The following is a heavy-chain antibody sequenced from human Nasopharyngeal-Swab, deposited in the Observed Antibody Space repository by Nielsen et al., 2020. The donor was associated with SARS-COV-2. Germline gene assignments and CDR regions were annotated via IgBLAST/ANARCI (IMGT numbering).Heavy chain of an antibody. CDR2: ISSTGTTI. D-gene: IGHD5-18*01. J-gene: IGHJ4*02. CDR3: AREMGYSYGWDY. Sequence: WIRQPPGKGLEWISYISSTGTTIYYADSVKGRFTISRDNAKNSLFLRMNSLRAEDTALYYCAREMGYSYGWDYWGQGTLVTVSS. V-gene: IGHV3-48*03.